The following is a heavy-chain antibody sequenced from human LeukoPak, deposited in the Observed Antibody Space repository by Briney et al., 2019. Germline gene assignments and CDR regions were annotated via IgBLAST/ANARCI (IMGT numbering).Heavy chain of an antibody. CDR3: ARNYTGGITGTDSRGWFDP. CDR2: INPSGGST. J-gene: IGHJ5*02. Sequence: ASVKVSCKASGYTFTSYYMHWVRQAPGQGLEWMGIINPSGGSTSYAQKFQGRVTMTRDMSTSTAYMELSSLRSEDTAVYYCARNYTGGITGTDSRGWFDPWGQGTLVTVSS. CDR1: GYTFTSYY. D-gene: IGHD1-20*01. V-gene: IGHV1-46*01.